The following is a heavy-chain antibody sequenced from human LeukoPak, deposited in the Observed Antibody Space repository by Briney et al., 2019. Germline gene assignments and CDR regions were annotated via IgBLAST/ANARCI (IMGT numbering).Heavy chain of an antibody. D-gene: IGHD3-9*01. CDR1: GGSISSYY. V-gene: IGHV4-59*01. CDR2: IYYSGST. CDR3: ARGHPGYFDWLSWFDP. Sequence: SETLSLTCTVSGGSISSYYWSWIRQPPGKGLEWIGYIYYSGSTNYNPSLKSRVTTPVDTSKNQFSLKLSSVTAADTAVYYCARGHPGYFDWLSWFDPWGQGTLVTVSS. J-gene: IGHJ5*02.